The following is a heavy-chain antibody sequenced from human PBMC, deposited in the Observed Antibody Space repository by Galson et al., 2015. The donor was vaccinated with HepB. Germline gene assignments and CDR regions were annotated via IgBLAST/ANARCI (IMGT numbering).Heavy chain of an antibody. D-gene: IGHD3-10*01. CDR3: ARDATPGYYYGSGSYQ. J-gene: IGHJ4*02. CDR2: ISSSSSTI. V-gene: IGHV3-48*04. CDR1: GFAFSTYS. Sequence: SLRLSCAASGFAFSTYSMNWVRQAPGKGLEWVAYISSSSSTISYADSVKGRFTISRDNAKNSLYLQMNSLRAEDTAVYYCARDATPGYYYGSGSYQWGQGTLVTVSS.